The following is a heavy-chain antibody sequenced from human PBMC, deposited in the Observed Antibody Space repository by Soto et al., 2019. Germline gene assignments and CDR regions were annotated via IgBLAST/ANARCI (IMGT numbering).Heavy chain of an antibody. Sequence: GESLKISCRGSGYDFNTNWFGWVRQLPGRGLGWVGIMYPGDSDTRYNPSLQGHVTLSVDVTVSTAFLQWRSLETSDTGMYFCARLPRDCNKTSCYYADHWGQGTQVTVSS. V-gene: IGHV5-51*01. J-gene: IGHJ4*02. CDR2: MYPGDSDT. CDR1: GYDFNTNW. CDR3: ARLPRDCNKTSCYYADH. D-gene: IGHD3-3*01.